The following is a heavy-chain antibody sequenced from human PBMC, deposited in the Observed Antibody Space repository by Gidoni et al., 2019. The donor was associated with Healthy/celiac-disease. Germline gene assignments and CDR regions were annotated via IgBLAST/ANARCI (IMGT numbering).Heavy chain of an antibody. D-gene: IGHD3-10*01. Sequence: QVKLQQWGAGLLKPSETLSLTCAVYGGSFSGYYWSWIRQPPGKGLEWIGEINHSGSTNYNPSLKSRVTISVDTSKNQFSLKLSSVTAADTAVYYCARGRGSTSTMGLHPAPLAGGGGFDYWGQGTLVTVSS. V-gene: IGHV4-34*01. CDR3: ARGRGSTSTMGLHPAPLAGGGGFDY. J-gene: IGHJ4*02. CDR2: INHSGST. CDR1: GGSFSGYY.